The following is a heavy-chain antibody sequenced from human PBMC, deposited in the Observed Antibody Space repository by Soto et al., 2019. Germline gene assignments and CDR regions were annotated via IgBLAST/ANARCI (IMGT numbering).Heavy chain of an antibody. V-gene: IGHV4-39*01. D-gene: IGHD5-12*01. CDR3: ARRLIVATIDY. CDR2: IYFSGTT. Sequence: QLQLQESGPGLVKPSETLSLTCTVSGGSISSSSYYWAWIRQPPGEGLEWIGSIYFSGTTFYNPSRKTRGTTSGDTSKHQFSLKLTSVTAADTAVYYCARRLIVATIDYWGQGTLVTVSS. CDR1: GGSISSSSYY. J-gene: IGHJ4*02.